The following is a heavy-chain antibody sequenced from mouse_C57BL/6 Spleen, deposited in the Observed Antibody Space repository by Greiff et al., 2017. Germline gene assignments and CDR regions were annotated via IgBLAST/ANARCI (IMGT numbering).Heavy chain of an antibody. D-gene: IGHD2-3*01. CDR1: GYTFTSYW. CDR2: INPSDSET. CDR3: ARNLYDGYCGWFAY. Sequence: VQLQQPGAELVRPGSSVKLSCKASGYTFTSYWMHWVKQRPIQGLEWIGNINPSDSETHYNQKFKDKATLTVDKSSSTAYMQLSSLTSEDSAVYYCARNLYDGYCGWFAYWGQGTLVTVSA. J-gene: IGHJ3*01. V-gene: IGHV1-52*01.